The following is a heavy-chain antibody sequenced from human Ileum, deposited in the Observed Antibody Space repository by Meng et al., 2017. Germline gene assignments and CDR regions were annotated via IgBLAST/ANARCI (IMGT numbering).Heavy chain of an antibody. V-gene: IGHV4-30-4*01. CDR1: GGSISSGDYY. CDR2: IYSNGNT. Sequence: QVQLRESGPGLVKPSQTLSLTCTVSGGSISSGDYYWSWVRQSPGKGPEWIGYIYSNGNTYSNPSLRGRLMISIDTSKNQFSLKLSSVTAADTAVYYCARAPKYCTNAVCSRPLDSWGQGTLVTVSS. D-gene: IGHD2-8*01. J-gene: IGHJ4*02. CDR3: ARAPKYCTNAVCSRPLDS.